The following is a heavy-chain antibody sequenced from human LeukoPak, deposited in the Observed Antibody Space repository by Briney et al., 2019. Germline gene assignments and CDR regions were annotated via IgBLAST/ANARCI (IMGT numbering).Heavy chain of an antibody. CDR1: GYTFTGYY. D-gene: IGHD6-13*01. CDR2: INPNSGDT. V-gene: IGHV1-2*04. J-gene: IGHJ4*02. CDR3: ASTTRVAAAGTVTGYYFDY. Sequence: ASVKVSCKASGYTFTGYYMHRVRQAPGQGLEWMGWINPNSGDTNYAQKFQGWVTMTRDTSISTAYMDLSRLRSDDTAVYYCASTTRVAAAGTVTGYYFDYWGQGTLVTVSS.